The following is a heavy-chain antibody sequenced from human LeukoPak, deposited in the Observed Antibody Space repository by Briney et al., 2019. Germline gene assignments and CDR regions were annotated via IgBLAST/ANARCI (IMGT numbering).Heavy chain of an antibody. CDR1: RYTFTGYY. CDR2: INPNSGGT. Sequence: ASVKVSCKASRYTFTGYYMRWVRQAPGQGLEWMGRINPNSGGTNYAQKFQGRVTMTRDTSTSTVYMELSSLRSEDTAVYYCAGSNDAFDIWGQGTMVTVSS. V-gene: IGHV1-2*06. J-gene: IGHJ3*02. CDR3: AGSNDAFDI.